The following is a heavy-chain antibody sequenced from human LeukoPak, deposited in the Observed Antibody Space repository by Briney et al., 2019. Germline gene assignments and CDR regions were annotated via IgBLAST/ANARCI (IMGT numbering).Heavy chain of an antibody. CDR2: IIPIFGTA. CDR3: ARGGDILTEFDY. J-gene: IGHJ4*02. D-gene: IGHD3-9*01. CDR1: GGTFSNYA. V-gene: IGHV1-69*01. Sequence: ASVKVSCKASGGTFSNYAISWVRQAPGQGLEWMGGIIPIFGTANYAQEFQGRVTITADESTSTAYMELSSLRSEDTAVYYCARGGDILTEFDYWGQGTLVTVSS.